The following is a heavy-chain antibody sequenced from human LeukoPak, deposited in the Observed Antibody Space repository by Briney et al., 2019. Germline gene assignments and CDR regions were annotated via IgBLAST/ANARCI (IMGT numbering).Heavy chain of an antibody. Sequence: GGSLRLSCAASAFTFSSYGMHWVRQAPGKGLEWVAVIWYDGSNKYYADSVKGRFTISRDNSKNTLYLQMNSLRAEDTAVYYCAKGLDSSGWYSDYWGQGTLVTVSS. CDR3: AKGLDSSGWYSDY. CDR1: AFTFSSYG. CDR2: IWYDGSNK. V-gene: IGHV3-33*06. D-gene: IGHD6-19*01. J-gene: IGHJ4*02.